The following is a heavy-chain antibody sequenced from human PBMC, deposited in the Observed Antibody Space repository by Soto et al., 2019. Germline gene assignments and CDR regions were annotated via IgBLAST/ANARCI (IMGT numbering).Heavy chain of an antibody. CDR3: ARDANYGSYWYFDL. V-gene: IGHV3-11*01. Sequence: GGSLRLSCAASGFTFSDYYMNWIRQAPGKGLEWVSNVSTSGGTIYYADSVKGRFTISRDNAKNSLYLQMNSLRPEDTAVYYCARDANYGSYWYFDLWGRGTLVTVSS. D-gene: IGHD4-17*01. CDR2: VSTSGGTI. J-gene: IGHJ2*01. CDR1: GFTFSDYY.